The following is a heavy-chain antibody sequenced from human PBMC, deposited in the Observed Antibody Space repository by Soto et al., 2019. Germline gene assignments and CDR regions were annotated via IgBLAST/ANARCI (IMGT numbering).Heavy chain of an antibody. J-gene: IGHJ4*02. CDR3: VRSTSGCFDY. CDR2: LNHNGSST. D-gene: IGHD7-27*01. CDR1: GFTFSHYW. Sequence: EVQLVESGGGFVRPGGTLTLSCAASGFTFSHYWMHWVRQVPGRGLVWVSRLNHNGSSTNYAASVKGRFTTSRDNAKNTMYLQMSSLRGEDTAIDSCVRSTSGCFDYWGQGAVVTVSS. V-gene: IGHV3-74*01.